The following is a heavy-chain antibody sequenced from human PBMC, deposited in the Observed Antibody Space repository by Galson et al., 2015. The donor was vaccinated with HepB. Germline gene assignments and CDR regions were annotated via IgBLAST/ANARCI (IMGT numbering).Heavy chain of an antibody. CDR3: ARDISITIFGVVIIPLAYDYYYGMDV. J-gene: IGHJ6*02. CDR1: GFTFSSYA. CDR2: ISYDGSNK. V-gene: IGHV3-30-3*01. D-gene: IGHD3-3*01. Sequence: SLRLSCAASGFTFSSYAMHWVRQAPGKGLEWVAVISYDGSNKYYADSVKDRFTISRDNSKNTLYLQMNSLRAEDTAVYYCARDISITIFGVVIIPLAYDYYYGMDVWGQGTTVTVSS.